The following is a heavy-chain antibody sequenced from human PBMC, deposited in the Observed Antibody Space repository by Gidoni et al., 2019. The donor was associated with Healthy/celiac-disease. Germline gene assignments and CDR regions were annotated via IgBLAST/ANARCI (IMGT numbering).Heavy chain of an antibody. CDR2: ISASNGKT. V-gene: IGHV1-18*01. Sequence: QVQLVQSGAEVKKPGASVKVSCTASGYTFTSYGIRLVRQAPGQGLEWMGWISASNGKTNNAQKLQGRVTMTTDTSTSTADMELRSLRSDDTAVYYGARDERPLSSTSRGYMDVWGKGTTVTVSS. D-gene: IGHD2-2*01. J-gene: IGHJ6*03. CDR3: ARDERPLSSTSRGYMDV. CDR1: GYTFTSYG.